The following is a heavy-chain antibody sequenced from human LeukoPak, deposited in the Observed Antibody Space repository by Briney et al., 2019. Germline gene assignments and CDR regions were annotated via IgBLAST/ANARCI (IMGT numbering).Heavy chain of an antibody. V-gene: IGHV3-23*01. CDR1: GFNFDTFA. J-gene: IGHJ4*02. CDR2: LGRSGGSK. Sequence: GGSLRLSCVASGFNFDTFAMSWVRQSPGGGLEWVASLGRSGGSKNYADSVKGRFTISRDNSKNTLFLQMNSLRVEDSAIYYCSKGEMATSNWGQGTLVTVSS. CDR3: SKGEMATSN. D-gene: IGHD5-24*01.